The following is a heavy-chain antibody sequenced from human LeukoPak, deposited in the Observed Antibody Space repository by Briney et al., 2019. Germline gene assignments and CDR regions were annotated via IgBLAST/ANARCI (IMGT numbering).Heavy chain of an antibody. Sequence: GGSLRLSCAASGFTFSTYSMNWVRQAPGKGLEWVSAISGSGGSTYYADSVKGRFTISGDNSKNTLYLQMNSLRAEDTAVYYCATDSSGQNSDYWGQGTLVTVSS. J-gene: IGHJ4*02. CDR2: ISGSGGST. CDR3: ATDSSGQNSDY. V-gene: IGHV3-23*01. D-gene: IGHD3-22*01. CDR1: GFTFSTYS.